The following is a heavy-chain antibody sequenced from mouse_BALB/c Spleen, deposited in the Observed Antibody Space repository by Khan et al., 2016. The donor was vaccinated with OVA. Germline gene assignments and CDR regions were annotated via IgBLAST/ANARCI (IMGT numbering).Heavy chain of an antibody. CDR3: SGRGAGFDY. J-gene: IGHJ3*01. CDR2: IRSKANNPAT. CDR1: GFTFSDAW. Sequence: EVQLQESGGGLVQPGGSMKLSCAASGFTFSDAWMDWVRQSPEKGLEWVVEIRSKANNPATYYAESVKGRFTISRDDYNSSLYLQMNSLRAEDTGIYYCSGRGAGFDYWGQGTLVTVSA. V-gene: IGHV6-6*01.